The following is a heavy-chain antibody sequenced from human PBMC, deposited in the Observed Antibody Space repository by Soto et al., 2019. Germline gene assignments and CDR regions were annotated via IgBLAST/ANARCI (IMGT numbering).Heavy chain of an antibody. V-gene: IGHV1-69*13. CDR2: IIPMFGTS. D-gene: IGHD3-10*01. CDR1: GGTVSNYA. J-gene: IGHJ6*02. CDR3: ARGVRTGFYGMDV. Sequence: GASVKVSCKASGGTVSNYAISWVRQAPGQVLEWVGGIIPMFGTSNYAQNFQGRVSITADESTSTAYMELSSLRSEDTAVYYCARGVRTGFYGMDVWGQGTTVTVSS.